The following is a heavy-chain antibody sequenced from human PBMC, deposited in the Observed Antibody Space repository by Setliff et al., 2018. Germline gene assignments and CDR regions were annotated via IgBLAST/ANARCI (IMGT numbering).Heavy chain of an antibody. J-gene: IGHJ4*02. CDR3: SRRNNFWTGYYFDY. V-gene: IGHV4-59*08. CDR2: IYYSGST. CDR1: GGSIRSYY. Sequence: LSLTCTVSGGSIRSYYWGWIRQSPGKGLEWIGYIYYSGSTNYNPSLKSRVTISVDTSKNQFSLNLSSLTAADTAVYYCSRRNNFWTGYYFDYWGQGTLVTVSS. D-gene: IGHD3-3*01.